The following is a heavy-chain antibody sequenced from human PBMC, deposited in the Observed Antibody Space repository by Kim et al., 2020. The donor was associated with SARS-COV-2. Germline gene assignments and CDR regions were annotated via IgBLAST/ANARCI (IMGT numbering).Heavy chain of an antibody. J-gene: IGHJ4*02. Sequence: GGSLRLSCAASGFTFSSYAMSWVRQAPGKGLEWVSAISGSGGSTYYADSVKGRFTISRDNSKNTLYLQMNSLRAEDTAVYYCAKHRLDYDILTGYQSPGACDYWGQGTLVTVSS. CDR3: AKHRLDYDILTGYQSPGACDY. V-gene: IGHV3-23*01. CDR1: GFTFSSYA. D-gene: IGHD3-9*01. CDR2: ISGSGGST.